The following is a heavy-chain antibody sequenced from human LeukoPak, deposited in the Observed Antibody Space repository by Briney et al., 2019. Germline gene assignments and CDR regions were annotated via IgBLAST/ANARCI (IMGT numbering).Heavy chain of an antibody. CDR1: EFPFSKAW. CDR2: ISYDGSNK. V-gene: IGHV3-30-3*01. Sequence: GGSLRLSCAVSEFPFSKAWMSWVRQAPGKGLEWVAVISYDGSNKYYADSVKGRFTISRDNSKNTLYLQMNSLRAEDTAVYYCARGRYYYDSALDYWGQGTLVTVSS. D-gene: IGHD3-22*01. CDR3: ARGRYYYDSALDY. J-gene: IGHJ4*02.